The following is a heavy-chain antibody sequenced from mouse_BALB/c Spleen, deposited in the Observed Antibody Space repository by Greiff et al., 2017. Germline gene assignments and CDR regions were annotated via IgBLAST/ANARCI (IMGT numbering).Heavy chain of an antibody. V-gene: IGHV1-61*01. Sequence: QVQLQQPGAELVRPGASVKLSCKASGYSFTSYWMNWVKQRPGQGLEWIGMINPSDSETRLNQKFKDKATLTVDKSSSTAYMQLSSPTSEDSAVYYCARSPGRSYLDYWGQGTTLTVSS. D-gene: IGHD2-12*01. CDR3: ARSPGRSYLDY. CDR2: INPSDSET. J-gene: IGHJ2*01. CDR1: GYSFTSYW.